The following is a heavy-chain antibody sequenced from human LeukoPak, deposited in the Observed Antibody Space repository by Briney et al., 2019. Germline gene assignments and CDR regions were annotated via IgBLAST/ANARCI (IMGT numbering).Heavy chain of an antibody. CDR3: ARSYYYDSSGYYSFDY. Sequence: SVNVSCKASGGTFSSYAISWVRQAPGQGLEWMGGIIPIFGTANYAQKFQGRVTITADESTSTAYMELSSLRSEDTAVYYCARSYYYDSSGYYSFDYWGQGTLVTVSS. D-gene: IGHD3-22*01. V-gene: IGHV1-69*01. CDR1: GGTFSSYA. J-gene: IGHJ4*02. CDR2: IIPIFGTA.